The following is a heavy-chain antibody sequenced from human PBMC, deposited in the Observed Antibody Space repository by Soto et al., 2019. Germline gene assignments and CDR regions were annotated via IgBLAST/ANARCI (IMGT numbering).Heavy chain of an antibody. Sequence: QVQLVQSGAEVKKPGASVKVSCKASGYTFTNYAIHWVRQAPGQRLEWMGWFNAGSGNTKYSQRFEGRVSITRDTSASTAYMEVSSLTSEDTAVYYCACEQQLATFQHWGQGTLVTVSS. J-gene: IGHJ1*01. CDR1: GYTFTNYA. CDR3: ACEQQLATFQH. CDR2: FNAGSGNT. V-gene: IGHV1-3*01. D-gene: IGHD6-13*01.